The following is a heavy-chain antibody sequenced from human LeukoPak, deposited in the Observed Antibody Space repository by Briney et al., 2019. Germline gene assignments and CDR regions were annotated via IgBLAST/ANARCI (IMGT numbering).Heavy chain of an antibody. CDR2: INHSGST. V-gene: IGHV4-34*01. CDR1: GGSFSGYY. Sequence: PSETLSLTCAVYGGSFSGYYWSWIRQPPGKGLEWIGEINHSGSTNYNPSLKSRVTISVDTSKNQFSLKLSSVTAADTAVYYCARQLGCLRGDCRYFYMDVWGKGTTVTISS. D-gene: IGHD2-21*02. CDR3: ARQLGCLRGDCRYFYMDV. J-gene: IGHJ6*04.